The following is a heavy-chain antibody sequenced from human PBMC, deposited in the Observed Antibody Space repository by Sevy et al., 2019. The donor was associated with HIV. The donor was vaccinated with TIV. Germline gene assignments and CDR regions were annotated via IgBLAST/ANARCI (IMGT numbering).Heavy chain of an antibody. V-gene: IGHV4-34*01. D-gene: IGHD6-13*01. Sequence: SETLSLTCAVYGGSFSGYYWSWIRHPPGKGLEWIGEINHSGSTNYNPSLKSRVTISVDTSKNQFSLKLSSVTAADTAVYYCARGLAAAGMGGGYYFDYWGQGTLVTVSS. CDR2: INHSGST. CDR1: GGSFSGYY. J-gene: IGHJ4*02. CDR3: ARGLAAAGMGGGYYFDY.